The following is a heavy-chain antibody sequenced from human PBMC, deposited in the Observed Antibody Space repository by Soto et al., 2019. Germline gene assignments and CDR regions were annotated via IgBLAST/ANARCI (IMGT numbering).Heavy chain of an antibody. CDR1: GGSISSYY. CDR3: ARVALNDYILTGSHYDY. J-gene: IGHJ4*02. D-gene: IGHD3-9*01. Sequence: SETLSLTCTVSGGSISSYYWSWIRQPPGKGLEWIGYIYYSGSTNYNPSLKSRVTISVDTSKNQFSLKLSSVTAADTAVYYCARVALNDYILTGSHYDYWGQGTLVTVSS. CDR2: IYYSGST. V-gene: IGHV4-59*01.